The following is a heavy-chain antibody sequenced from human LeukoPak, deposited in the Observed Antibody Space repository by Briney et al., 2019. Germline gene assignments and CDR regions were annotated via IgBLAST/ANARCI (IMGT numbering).Heavy chain of an antibody. J-gene: IGHJ4*02. Sequence: PSETLSLTCAVYGGSFSGYYWSWIRQPPGKGLEWIGEINHSGSTNYNPSLKSRVTISVDTSKNQFSLKLSSVTAADTAVYYCARSQPQWLRPGIYDYWGQGTLVTVSS. CDR3: ARSQPQWLRPGIYDY. V-gene: IGHV4-34*01. CDR1: GGSFSGYY. CDR2: INHSGST. D-gene: IGHD5-12*01.